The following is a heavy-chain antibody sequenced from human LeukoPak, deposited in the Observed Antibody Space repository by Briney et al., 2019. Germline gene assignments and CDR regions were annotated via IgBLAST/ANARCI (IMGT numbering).Heavy chain of an antibody. J-gene: IGHJ4*02. Sequence: GGSLRLSCETSGFTFSNYAMSWVRQAPGRGLEWVSGISYGDGGTYYADSVKGRFTISRDDSKNTAYLQMNSLKTEDTAVYYCTRPGGYSYGSFDYWGQGTLVTVSS. V-gene: IGHV3-23*01. CDR2: ISYGDGGT. CDR3: TRPGGYSYGSFDY. D-gene: IGHD5-18*01. CDR1: GFTFSNYA.